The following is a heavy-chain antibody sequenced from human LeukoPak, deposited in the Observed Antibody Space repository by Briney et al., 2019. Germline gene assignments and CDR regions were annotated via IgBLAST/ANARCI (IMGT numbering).Heavy chain of an antibody. CDR2: INHSGST. D-gene: IGHD4/OR15-4a*01. CDR3: ARGGEDYGHAWGGHYYYMDV. V-gene: IGHV4-34*01. Sequence: SETLSLTCAVYGGSFSGYYWSWIRQPPGKGLEWIGEINHSGSTNYNPSLKSRVTISVDTSKNQFSLKLSSVTAADTAVYYCARGGEDYGHAWGGHYYYMDVWGKGTTVTVSS. J-gene: IGHJ6*03. CDR1: GGSFSGYY.